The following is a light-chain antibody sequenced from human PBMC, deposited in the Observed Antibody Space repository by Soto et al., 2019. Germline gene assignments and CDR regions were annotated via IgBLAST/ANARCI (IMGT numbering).Light chain of an antibody. V-gene: IGKV1-5*01. J-gene: IGKJ2*01. CDR1: QSISQY. CDR3: QQYNSEST. CDR2: DAS. Sequence: DIQMTQSPSSLSASVGDRVTITCRASQSISQYLAWYQQKPGKAPKLLIYDASSLEGGIPSRFSGSGSGTKSTLTISSLQPADFATYYCQQYNSESTFGQGTKLGIK.